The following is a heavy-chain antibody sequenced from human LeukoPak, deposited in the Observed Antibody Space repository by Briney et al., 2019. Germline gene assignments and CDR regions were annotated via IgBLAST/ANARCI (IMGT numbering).Heavy chain of an antibody. CDR1: GFSFTDYP. Sequence: GGSLRLACATSGFSFTDYPMNWVRQAPGKGLEWISNIRTTAEGAKYAYYADSVKGRVTISRDDGKNTLYLHMNSLRDDDTAVYYCATDQRYAFDYWGQGILVTVSS. V-gene: IGHV3-48*02. D-gene: IGHD3-9*01. CDR3: ATDQRYAFDY. J-gene: IGHJ4*02. CDR2: IRTTAEGAKYA.